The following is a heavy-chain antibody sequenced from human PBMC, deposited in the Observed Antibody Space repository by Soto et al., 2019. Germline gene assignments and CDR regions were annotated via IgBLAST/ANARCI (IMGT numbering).Heavy chain of an antibody. CDR2: IYYSGST. J-gene: IGHJ4*02. V-gene: IGHV4-61*01. D-gene: IGHD4-17*01. Sequence: SETLSLTCTVSGGSVSSGSYYWSWIRQPPGKGLECVGYIYYSGSTNYNPSLKSRVTISVDTSKNQFSLKLSSVTAADTAVYYCARSNGDYDEFDYWGQGTLVTVSS. CDR1: GGSVSSGSYY. CDR3: ARSNGDYDEFDY.